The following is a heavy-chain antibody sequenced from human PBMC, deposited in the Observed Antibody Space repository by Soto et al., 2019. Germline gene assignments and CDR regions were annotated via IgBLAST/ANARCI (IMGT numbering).Heavy chain of an antibody. V-gene: IGHV4-30-2*01. CDR3: ARSFYYDSSGGKRDWFDP. J-gene: IGHJ5*02. CDR2: IYHSGST. D-gene: IGHD3-22*01. Sequence: PSETLSLTCAVSGGSISSGGYSWGWIRQPPGKGLEWIGYIYHSGSTYYNPSLKSRVTISVDRSKNQFSLKLSSVTAADTAVYYCARSFYYDSSGGKRDWFDPWGQGTLVTVS. CDR1: GGSISSGGYS.